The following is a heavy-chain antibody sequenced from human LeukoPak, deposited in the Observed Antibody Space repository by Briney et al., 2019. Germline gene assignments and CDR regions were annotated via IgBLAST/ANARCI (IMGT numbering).Heavy chain of an antibody. J-gene: IGHJ4*02. CDR3: ARDLGIAAAPRYFDY. D-gene: IGHD6-13*01. CDR1: GGSISSYY. Sequence: SETLSLTCTVSGGSISSYYWSWIRQPAGKGLEWIGRIYTSGSTNYNPSLKSRVTMSVDTSKNQFSLKLSSVTAADTAVYYCARDLGIAAAPRYFDYWGQGTLVTVSS. CDR2: IYTSGST. V-gene: IGHV4-4*07.